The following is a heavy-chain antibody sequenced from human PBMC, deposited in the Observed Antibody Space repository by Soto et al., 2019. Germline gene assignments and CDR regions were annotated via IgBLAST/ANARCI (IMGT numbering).Heavy chain of an antibody. CDR3: AKDRAVDDFWSMDV. Sequence: GGSLRLSCAASGFTFSSYGMHWVRQAPGKGLEWVAVISYDGSNKYYADSVKGRFTISRDNSKNTLYLQMSSLRAEDTAVYYCAKDRAVDDFWSMDVWGQGTTVTVS. CDR2: ISYDGSNK. CDR1: GFTFSSYG. D-gene: IGHD3-3*01. V-gene: IGHV3-30*18. J-gene: IGHJ6*02.